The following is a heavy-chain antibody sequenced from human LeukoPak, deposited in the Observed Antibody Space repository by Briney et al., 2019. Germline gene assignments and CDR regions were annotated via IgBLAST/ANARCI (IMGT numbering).Heavy chain of an antibody. CDR1: GFTFSSYN. CDR2: IGRSPSYI. V-gene: IGHV3-21*01. Sequence: GGSLRLSCAASGFTFSSYNMNWVRQAPGKGLEWVSSIGRSPSYIYYADSVKGRFTISRDNAKDSLDLQMNSLRAEDTAVYYCARLTSYNHDYSGRYGSDVWGQGTTVTVSS. CDR3: ARLTSYNHDYSGRYGSDV. J-gene: IGHJ6*02. D-gene: IGHD5-12*01.